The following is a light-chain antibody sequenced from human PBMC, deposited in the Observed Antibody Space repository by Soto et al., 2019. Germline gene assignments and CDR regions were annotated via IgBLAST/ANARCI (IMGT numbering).Light chain of an antibody. V-gene: IGKV3-20*01. J-gene: IGKJ1*01. CDR3: QHYGSSWT. Sequence: EIVLTQSPGTLSLSPGERATLSCRASQSVRNNYLAWYQQKPGQAPRLLIYGASSRATGIPDRFSGSGSGTDFTLTISRLEPEDFAVYYCQHYGSSWTFGQGTKVEIK. CDR1: QSVRNNY. CDR2: GAS.